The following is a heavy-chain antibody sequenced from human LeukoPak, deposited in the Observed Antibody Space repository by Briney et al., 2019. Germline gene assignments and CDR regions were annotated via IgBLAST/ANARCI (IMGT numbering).Heavy chain of an antibody. CDR1: GFTVISSH. Sequence: HPGGSLRLSCAASGFTVISSHMSWVRQAPGKGLEWVSLVYSDGNTHYAASVKGRFTISRDNSKNTLYLQMNSLRVDDTAMYYCARADSGFDHWGQGTLVTVSS. CDR2: VYSDGNT. V-gene: IGHV3-53*01. CDR3: ARADSGFDH. D-gene: IGHD5-12*01. J-gene: IGHJ5*02.